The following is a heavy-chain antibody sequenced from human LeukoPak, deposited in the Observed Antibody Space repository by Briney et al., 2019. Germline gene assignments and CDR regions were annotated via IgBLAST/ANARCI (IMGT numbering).Heavy chain of an antibody. J-gene: IGHJ5*02. V-gene: IGHV4-34*01. CDR3: ARLIVAAAGRAMFYP. CDR1: GGSFSGYY. CDR2: INHSGST. D-gene: IGHD6-13*01. Sequence: SETLSLTCAVYGGSFSGYYWSWIRQPPGKGLEWIGEINHSGSTNYNPSLKSRVTISVDTSKNQFSLKLSSVAAADTAVYYCARLIVAAAGRAMFYPWGQGTLVTVSS.